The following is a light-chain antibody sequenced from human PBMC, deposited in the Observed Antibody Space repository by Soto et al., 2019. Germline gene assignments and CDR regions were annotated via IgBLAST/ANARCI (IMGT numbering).Light chain of an antibody. CDR2: GAS. CDR1: QSISSW. V-gene: IGKV1-5*03. J-gene: IGKJ2*01. Sequence: DTQMTQSPSTLSAYVGDRVTITCRASQSISSWLAWYQQKPGKAPKLLIYGASNLESRVPSRFSGSGSGTELPLTISSLRPNGSATCYCHNYNTYPYTFGQGTKLESK. CDR3: HNYNTYPYT.